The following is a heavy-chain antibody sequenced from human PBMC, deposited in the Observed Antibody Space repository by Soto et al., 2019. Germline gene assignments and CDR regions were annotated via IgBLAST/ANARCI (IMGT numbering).Heavy chain of an antibody. V-gene: IGHV4-59*08. D-gene: IGHD3-10*01. CDR3: ARLRYYYGPFDY. CDR1: GGSISSYY. Sequence: SXTLSLTCTVSGGSISSYYWSWIRQPPVKGLEWIGYIYYSGSTNYNPSLKSRVTISVDTSKNQFSLKLSSVTAADTAVYYCARLRYYYGPFDYWGQGTLVTVSS. CDR2: IYYSGST. J-gene: IGHJ4*02.